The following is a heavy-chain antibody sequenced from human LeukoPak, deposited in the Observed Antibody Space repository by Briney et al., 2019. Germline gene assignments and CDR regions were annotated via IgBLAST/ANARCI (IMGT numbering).Heavy chain of an antibody. CDR3: GRYAALSGPNWLDP. V-gene: IGHV4-59*01. J-gene: IGHJ5*02. D-gene: IGHD6-19*01. CDR1: GGSIIGYW. Sequence: SETLSLTCTVSGGSIIGYWWSWIRQPPGKGLEWIGNIRYNGNTYSNPSLKSQVTISVDTSKNQYSMKLSSVTAADTAMYYCGRYAALSGPNWLDPWGRGTLVTVSS. CDR2: IRYNGNT.